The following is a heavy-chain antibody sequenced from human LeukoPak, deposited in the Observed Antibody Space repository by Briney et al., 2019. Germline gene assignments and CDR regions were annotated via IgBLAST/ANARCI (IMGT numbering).Heavy chain of an antibody. V-gene: IGHV1-2*04. CDR1: GYTFTGYY. CDR2: INPNSGGT. D-gene: IGHD6-19*01. J-gene: IGHJ4*02. Sequence: ASVKVSCKASGYTFTGYYMHWVRQAPGQGLEWMGWINPNSGGTNYAQKFQGWVTMTRDTSISTAYMELSRLRSDDTAVYYCARGAIAEAGPPDYWGQGTLVTVSS. CDR3: ARGAIAEAGPPDY.